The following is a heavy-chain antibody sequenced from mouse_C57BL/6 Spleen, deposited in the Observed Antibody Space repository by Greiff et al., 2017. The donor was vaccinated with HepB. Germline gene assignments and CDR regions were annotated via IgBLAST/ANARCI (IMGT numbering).Heavy chain of an antibody. CDR1: GYTFTSYW. D-gene: IGHD2-3*01. CDR2: IDPSNRYT. J-gene: IGHJ2*01. V-gene: IGHV1-50*01. CDR3: ARVGWLLPSDY. Sequence: VQLQQPGAELVKPGASVKLSCKASGYTFTSYWMQWVKQRPGQGLEWIGEIDPSNRYTNYNQKFKGKATLTVDTSSSTAYMQLSSLTSEDSAVYYCARVGWLLPSDYWGQGTTLTVSS.